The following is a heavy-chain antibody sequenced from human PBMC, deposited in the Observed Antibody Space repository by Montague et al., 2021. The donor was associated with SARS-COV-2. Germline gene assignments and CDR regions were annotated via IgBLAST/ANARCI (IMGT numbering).Heavy chain of an antibody. V-gene: IGHV4-34*01. D-gene: IGHD6-19*01. Sequence: SETLSLTCAVDGGSFSGYYWSWIRQPPGKGLEWIGEINHSGSTNYKPSLKSRVTISVDTFKNQFSLKLSSVTAADTAVYYCARGSRQWLVRPPHYYYFDYWGQGTLVTVSS. CDR2: INHSGST. CDR3: ARGSRQWLVRPPHYYYFDY. J-gene: IGHJ4*02. CDR1: GGSFSGYY.